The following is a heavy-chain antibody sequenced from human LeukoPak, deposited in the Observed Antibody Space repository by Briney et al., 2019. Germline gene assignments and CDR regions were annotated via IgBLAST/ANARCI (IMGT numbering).Heavy chain of an antibody. D-gene: IGHD1-26*01. CDR1: GFSLSTSAVA. CDR3: AHRERSSFDY. Sequence: SGPTLLKPTQTLTLTCTFSGFSLSTSAVAVGWIRQPPGQDLEWLALIYGNDDERYSPPLKSRLTITKDTSKNQVVLTMTNMDPVDTATYYCAHRERSSFDYWGQGTLVTVSS. CDR2: IYGNDDE. V-gene: IGHV2-5*01. J-gene: IGHJ4*02.